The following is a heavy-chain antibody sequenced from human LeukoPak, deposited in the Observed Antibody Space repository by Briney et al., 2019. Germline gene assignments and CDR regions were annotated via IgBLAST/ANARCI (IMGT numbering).Heavy chain of an antibody. CDR1: GGTFSSYA. Sequence: SVKVSCKASGGTFSSYAISWVRQAPGQGLEWMGGIIPIFGTANYAQKFQGRVTITADKSTSTAFMELSSLRSEDTAVYYCARENYYDSSGHLFDPWGQGTLVTVSS. V-gene: IGHV1-69*06. D-gene: IGHD3-22*01. CDR3: ARENYYDSSGHLFDP. J-gene: IGHJ5*02. CDR2: IIPIFGTA.